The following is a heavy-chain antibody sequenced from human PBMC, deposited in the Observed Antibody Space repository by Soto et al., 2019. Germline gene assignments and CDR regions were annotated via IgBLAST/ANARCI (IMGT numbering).Heavy chain of an antibody. CDR1: GGSISSSNW. CDR2: IYHSGST. V-gene: IGHV4-4*02. J-gene: IGHJ6*02. CDR3: ARDGGYYDSSGYYNYYYYGLDV. Sequence: QVQLQESGPGLVKPSGTLSLTCAVSGGSISSSNWWSWVRQPPGKGLEWIGEIYHSGSTNYNPSLNSRVTISVDKSKNQFSLKLSSVTAADTAVYYCARDGGYYDSSGYYNYYYYGLDVWGQGTTVTVSS. D-gene: IGHD3-22*01.